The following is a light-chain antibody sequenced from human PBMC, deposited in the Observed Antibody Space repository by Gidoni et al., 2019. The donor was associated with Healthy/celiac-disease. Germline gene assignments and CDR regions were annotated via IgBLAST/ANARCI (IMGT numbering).Light chain of an antibody. V-gene: IGKV1-39*01. CDR1: QSISSY. CDR3: QQSYSTPYT. CDR2: AAS. Sequence: DIKMTQSPSSLSASVGDRVTITCRASQSISSYLNWYQQKPGKAPKLLIYAASILQSGVPSRFSGSGSGTDFTLTISSLQPEDFATYYCQQSYSTPYTFGQGTRLGIK. J-gene: IGKJ2*01.